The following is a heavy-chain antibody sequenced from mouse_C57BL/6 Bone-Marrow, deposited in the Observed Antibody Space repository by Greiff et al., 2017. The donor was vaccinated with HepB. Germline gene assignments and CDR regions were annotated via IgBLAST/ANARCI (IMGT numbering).Heavy chain of an antibody. Sequence: QVQLQQSGAELARPGASVKLSCKASGYTFTSYGISWVKQSTGQGLEWIGEIYPRSGNTYYNEKFKGKATLAADKSSSTAYMELRSLTSEDSAVYFCARRGLRRGGYWGQGTTLTVSS. J-gene: IGHJ2*01. CDR2: IYPRSGNT. V-gene: IGHV1-81*01. CDR1: GYTFTSYG. CDR3: ARRGLRRGGY. D-gene: IGHD2-4*01.